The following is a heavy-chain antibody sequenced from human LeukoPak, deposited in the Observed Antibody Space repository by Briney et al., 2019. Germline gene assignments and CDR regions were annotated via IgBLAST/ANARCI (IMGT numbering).Heavy chain of an antibody. CDR3: ARDPSSSWYPGYFDY. J-gene: IGHJ4*02. CDR1: GGSISSYY. Sequence: SETLSLTCTVSGGSISSYYWGWIRQPPGKGLEWIGSIYYSGSTYYNPSLKSRVTISVDTSKNQFSLKLSSVTAADTAVYYCARDPSSSWYPGYFDYWGQGTLVTVSS. D-gene: IGHD6-13*01. CDR2: IYYSGST. V-gene: IGHV4-39*07.